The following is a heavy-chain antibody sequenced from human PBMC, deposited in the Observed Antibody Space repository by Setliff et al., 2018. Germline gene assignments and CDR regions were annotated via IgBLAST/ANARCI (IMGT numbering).Heavy chain of an antibody. CDR2: ISGYDGNT. Sequence: ASVKVSCKTSGYTFSNYGVSWVRQAPAQGLEWMGWISGYDGNTKYAQNLHGRVTMTTDTSTTTAYMELRSLRSDDTAVYYCARERIYDGLNYNGMDVWGQGTTVTVSS. V-gene: IGHV1-18*01. D-gene: IGHD3-3*01. CDR3: ARERIYDGLNYNGMDV. CDR1: GYTFSNYG. J-gene: IGHJ6*01.